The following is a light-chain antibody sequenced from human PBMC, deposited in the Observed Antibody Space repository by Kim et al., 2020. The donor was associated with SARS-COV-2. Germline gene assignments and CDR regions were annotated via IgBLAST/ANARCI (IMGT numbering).Light chain of an antibody. CDR1: QSISTW. V-gene: IGKV1-5*03. J-gene: IGKJ1*01. Sequence: DIQMTQSPSTLSASVGDRVTITCRASQSISTWLAWYQQKPGKAPKLLIYKASSLESGVPSRFSGSGSGTDFTLTVSSLQPDDFATYYCQQYNSYPWTFGQGTKVE. CDR3: QQYNSYPWT. CDR2: KAS.